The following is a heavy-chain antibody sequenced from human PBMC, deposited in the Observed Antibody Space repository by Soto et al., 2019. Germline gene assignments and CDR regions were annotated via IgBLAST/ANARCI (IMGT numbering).Heavy chain of an antibody. J-gene: IGHJ4*02. CDR1: GYNFISYD. Sequence: QIQLVQSGPESKKPGASVKVSCQTSGYNFISYDISWVRQAPGQGLEWMGWMTPFSGNTDYTQRFRGKITMTTDTANNTGYLEVRNLKSNDTAVYYCVRDYSSFTEIWGQGALVAISS. V-gene: IGHV1-18*04. CDR3: VRDYSSFTEI. D-gene: IGHD4-4*01. CDR2: MTPFSGNT.